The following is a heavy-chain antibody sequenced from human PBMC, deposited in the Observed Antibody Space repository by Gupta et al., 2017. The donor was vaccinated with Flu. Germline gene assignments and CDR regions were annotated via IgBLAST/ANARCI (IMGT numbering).Heavy chain of an antibody. V-gene: IGHV1-69*01. CDR2: IIPSVGTA. CDR3: ARVDTSCCNWFDP. D-gene: IGHD2-2*01. CDR1: GGTFSSYA. Sequence: QVPLVQSRAEVKKPGSSVKVSCKASGGTFSSYAITWVRQAPGQGLVWMGGIIPSVGTANYAQKFQGRVTITADESTSTAYMELSSLRSEDTAVYYCARVDTSCCNWFDPWGQGTLVTVAS. J-gene: IGHJ5*02.